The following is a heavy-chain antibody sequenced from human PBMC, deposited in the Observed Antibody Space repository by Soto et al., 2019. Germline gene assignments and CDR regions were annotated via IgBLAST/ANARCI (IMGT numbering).Heavy chain of an antibody. CDR2: ISSSSSYI. D-gene: IGHD4-4*01. V-gene: IGHV3-21*01. J-gene: IGHJ2*01. Sequence: GGSLRLSCAASGFTFSSYSMNWVRQAPGKGLEWVSSISSSSSYIYYADSVKGRFTISRDNAKNSLYLQMNSLRAEDTAVYYCARQEDLFGDYSNYVWYFDLWGRGTLVTVSS. CDR3: ARQEDLFGDYSNYVWYFDL. CDR1: GFTFSSYS.